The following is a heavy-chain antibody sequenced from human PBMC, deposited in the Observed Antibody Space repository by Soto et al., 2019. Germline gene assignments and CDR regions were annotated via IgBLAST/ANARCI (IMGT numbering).Heavy chain of an antibody. CDR3: ARQRPITMIVGLYHMSAWFDP. J-gene: IGHJ5*02. V-gene: IGHV1-46*03. Sequence: ASVKVSCKASGYTFTSYYMHWVRQAPGQGLEWMGIINPSGGSTSYAQKFQGRVTMTRDTSTSTVYMELSSLRSEDTAVYYCARQRPITMIVGLYHMSAWFDPWGQGTLVTVSS. D-gene: IGHD3-22*01. CDR1: GYTFTSYY. CDR2: INPSGGST.